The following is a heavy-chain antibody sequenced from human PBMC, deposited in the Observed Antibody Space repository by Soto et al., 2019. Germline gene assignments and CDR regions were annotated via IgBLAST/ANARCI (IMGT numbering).Heavy chain of an antibody. CDR3: ARDSLGIGAFDI. V-gene: IGHV4-59*01. J-gene: IGHJ3*02. Sequence: SETLSLTCTVSGGSISSYYWSWIRQPPGKGLEWIGYIYYSGSTNYNPSLKSRVTISVDTSKNQFSLKLSSVTAADTAVYYCARDSLGIGAFDICGQGTMVTVSS. CDR2: IYYSGST. CDR1: GGSISSYY. D-gene: IGHD7-27*01.